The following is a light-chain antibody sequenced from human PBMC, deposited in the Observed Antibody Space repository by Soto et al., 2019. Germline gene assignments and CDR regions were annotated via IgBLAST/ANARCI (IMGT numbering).Light chain of an antibody. CDR1: QSVSSN. V-gene: IGKV3-15*01. CDR2: GAS. J-gene: IGKJ2*01. CDR3: QQYNNWPPVYT. Sequence: EIVMTQPPATLSVSPGERATLSCRASQSVSSNLAWYQQKPGQAPRLLIYGASTRATGIPARFSGSGSGTEFTLTISSLQSEDFAVYYCQQYNNWPPVYTFGQGTKVDIK.